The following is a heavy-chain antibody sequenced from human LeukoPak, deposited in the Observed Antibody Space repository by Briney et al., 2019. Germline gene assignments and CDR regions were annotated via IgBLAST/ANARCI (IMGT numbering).Heavy chain of an antibody. CDR2: IYYSGIT. Sequence: PSETLSLTCTVSGGSISSYYWSWLRQPPGKGLEWIGFIYYSGITDYNPSLKSRVTISVDTSKNQFSLKLSSVTAADTAVYYCARVRTLSYYDSSGDLYYFQYWGQGTLVTASS. CDR3: ARVRTLSYYDSSGDLYYFQY. J-gene: IGHJ4*02. V-gene: IGHV4-59*01. CDR1: GGSISSYY. D-gene: IGHD3-22*01.